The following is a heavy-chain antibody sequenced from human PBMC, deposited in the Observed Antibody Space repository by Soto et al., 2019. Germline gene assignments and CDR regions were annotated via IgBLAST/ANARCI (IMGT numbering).Heavy chain of an antibody. CDR2: IYSGGST. J-gene: IGHJ4*02. CDR3: ATVMSNPSVSGFDY. V-gene: IGHV3-66*01. CDR1: GFTVSSNY. Sequence: EVQLVESGGGLVQPGGSLRLSCAASGFTVSSNYMSCVRQAPGKGLEWVSVIYSGGSTYYADSVKGRFTISRDNSKNSLYLHMNSLRAEDTAVYYCATVMSNPSVSGFDYWGQGTLVTVSS.